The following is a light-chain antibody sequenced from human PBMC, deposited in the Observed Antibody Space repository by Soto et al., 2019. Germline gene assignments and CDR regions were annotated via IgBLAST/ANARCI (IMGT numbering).Light chain of an antibody. Sequence: EIVLAQSPGTLSLSPGERATLSCRASQSVSSTYLAWYQQKPGQAPRLLIYDVSNRATATPTRVSGSGSGSGTDFALSISSLRSEDFAVYYCQQCYNWPKTFGQGTRVDIK. CDR3: QQCYNWPKT. CDR1: QSVSSTY. J-gene: IGKJ1*01. V-gene: IGKV3-11*01. CDR2: DVS.